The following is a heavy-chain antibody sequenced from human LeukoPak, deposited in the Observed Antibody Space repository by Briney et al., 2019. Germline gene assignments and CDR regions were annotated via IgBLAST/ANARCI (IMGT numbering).Heavy chain of an antibody. J-gene: IGHJ4*02. Sequence: SETLSLTCTVSGGSISSSSYYWGWIRQPPGKGLEWVGEINHSGSTSYNPSLKSRVTISLDTSKNQFSLKLSSVTAADTAVYYCASPQIGAWLQLFYYWGQGTLVTVSS. D-gene: IGHD5-24*01. CDR1: GGSISSSSYY. V-gene: IGHV4-39*07. CDR2: INHSGST. CDR3: ASPQIGAWLQLFYY.